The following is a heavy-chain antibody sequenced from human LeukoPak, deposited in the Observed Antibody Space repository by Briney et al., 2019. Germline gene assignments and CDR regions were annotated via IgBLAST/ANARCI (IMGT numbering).Heavy chain of an antibody. CDR1: GYTFTGYY. D-gene: IGHD3-10*01. CDR3: ARASHGSGSYWTTLLLDY. Sequence: GASVKVSCKASGYTFTGYYMHWVRQAPGQGLEWMGWINPNSGGTNYAQKFQGRVTMTRDTSISTAYMELSRLRSDDTAVYYCARASHGSGSYWTTLLLDYWGQGTLVTVSS. V-gene: IGHV1-2*02. J-gene: IGHJ4*02. CDR2: INPNSGGT.